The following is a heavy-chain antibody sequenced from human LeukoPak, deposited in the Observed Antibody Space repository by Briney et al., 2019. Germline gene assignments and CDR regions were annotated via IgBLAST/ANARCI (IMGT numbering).Heavy chain of an antibody. CDR1: GFTVSSNY. CDR2: IYSGGST. Sequence: QPGGSLGLSCAASGFTVSSNYMSWVRQAPGKGLEWVSVIYSGGSTYYADSVKGRFTISRDNSKNTLYLQMNSLRAEDTAVYYCARAPSMDERAWGQGTLVTVSS. J-gene: IGHJ4*02. D-gene: IGHD2/OR15-2a*01. V-gene: IGHV3-66*01. CDR3: ARAPSMDERA.